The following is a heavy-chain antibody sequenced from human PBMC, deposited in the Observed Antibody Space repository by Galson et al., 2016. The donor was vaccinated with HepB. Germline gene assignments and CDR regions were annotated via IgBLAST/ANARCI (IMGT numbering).Heavy chain of an antibody. J-gene: IGHJ4*02. CDR3: ARDSGSRPGSGGFGY. D-gene: IGHD2-2*01. V-gene: IGHV3-53*01. CDR1: GFTFSRNW. Sequence: SLRLSCAASGFTFSRNWMSWVRQAPGKGLEWVSVIYSGGSTYHADSVKGRFTIARDNSKNTLYLQMNSLRAEDTAVYYCARDSGSRPGSGGFGYWGQGTLVTVSS. CDR2: IYSGGST.